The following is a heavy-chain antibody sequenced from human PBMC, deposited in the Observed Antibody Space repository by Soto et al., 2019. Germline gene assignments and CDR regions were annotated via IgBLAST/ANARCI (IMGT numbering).Heavy chain of an antibody. J-gene: IGHJ6*02. CDR2: ISYDGSNK. D-gene: IGHD6-13*01. V-gene: IGHV3-30*01. Sequence: GRSLRLSCAASGFTFSSYAMHWVRQAPGKGLEWVAVISYDGSNKYYADSVKGRFTISRDNSKSTLYLQMNSLRAEDTAVYYCARERREGIGRYYYGMDVWGQGTTVTVSS. CDR1: GFTFSSYA. CDR3: ARERREGIGRYYYGMDV.